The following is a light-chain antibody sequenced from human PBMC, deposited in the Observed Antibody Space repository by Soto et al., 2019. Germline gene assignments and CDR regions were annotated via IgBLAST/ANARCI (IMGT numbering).Light chain of an antibody. CDR1: SSDVGGYNY. CDR3: SSYTSSSTLDVV. V-gene: IGLV2-14*01. J-gene: IGLJ2*01. Sequence: QSVLTQPASVSGSPGQSITISCTGTSSDVGGYNYVSWYQQHPGKAPKLMIYDVSNRSSGVSNRFSGSKSGNTASLTISGLQAEDEADYYCSSYTSSSTLDVVFGGGTKLTVL. CDR2: DVS.